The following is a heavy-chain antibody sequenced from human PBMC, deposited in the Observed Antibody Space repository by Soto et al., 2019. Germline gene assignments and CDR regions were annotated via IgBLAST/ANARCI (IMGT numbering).Heavy chain of an antibody. D-gene: IGHD2-15*01. CDR1: GYTFISYA. J-gene: IGHJ6*02. V-gene: IGHV1-18*04. CDR3: ARPEGSHYYGMDV. Sequence: ASVKVSCKAPGYTFISYAISWIRQAPRQGLEWMGWISAYNDNTNYAQKFQDRLTMTTDTSTSTAYMELRSLRSDDTAVYYCARPEGSHYYGMDVWGQGTTVTVSS. CDR2: ISAYNDNT.